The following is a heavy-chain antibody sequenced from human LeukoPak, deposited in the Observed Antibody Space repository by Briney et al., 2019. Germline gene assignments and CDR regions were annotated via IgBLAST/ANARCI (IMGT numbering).Heavy chain of an antibody. CDR3: ARDLSGSLYFDY. V-gene: IGHV4-4*07. CDR2: LYIGGST. D-gene: IGHD3-10*01. CDR1: GASISSYY. J-gene: IGHJ4*02. Sequence: PSETLSLTCTVSGASISSYYYNWIRQTAGRGLEWIGRLYIGGSTDYNPSLKSRVTISVDTSNNQFSLNLNSVTAADTAVYFCARDLSGSLYFDYWGQGVLVTVSS.